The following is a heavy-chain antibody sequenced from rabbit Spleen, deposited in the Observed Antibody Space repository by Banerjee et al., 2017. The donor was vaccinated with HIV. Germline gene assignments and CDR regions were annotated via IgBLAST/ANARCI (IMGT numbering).Heavy chain of an antibody. D-gene: IGHD6-1*01. CDR1: GFSSSSGYY. V-gene: IGHV1S40*01. J-gene: IGHJ6*01. CDR2: IYAGSSGTT. Sequence: QSLEESGGDLVKPGASLTLTCTASGFSSSSGYYMCWVRQAPGKGLEWIACIYAGSSGTTYYASWAKGRFTISKTSSTTVTLQMTSLTAADTATYFCARGFNSHGDGSDLWGQGTLVTVS. CDR3: ARGFNSHGDGSDL.